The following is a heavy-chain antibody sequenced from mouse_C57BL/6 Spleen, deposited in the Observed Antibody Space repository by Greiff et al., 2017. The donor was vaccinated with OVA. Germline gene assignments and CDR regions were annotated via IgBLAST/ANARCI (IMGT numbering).Heavy chain of an antibody. CDR3: TGYGAWFAY. Sequence: VQLKQSGAELVRPGASVKLSCTASGFNIKDDHMHWVKQRPEQGLEWIGWIDPENGDTEYASKFQGKATITADTSSNTAYLQHSSLTSEDTAVYYCTGYGAWFAYWGQGTLVTVSA. J-gene: IGHJ3*01. CDR1: GFNIKDDH. D-gene: IGHD2-14*01. CDR2: IDPENGDT. V-gene: IGHV14-4*01.